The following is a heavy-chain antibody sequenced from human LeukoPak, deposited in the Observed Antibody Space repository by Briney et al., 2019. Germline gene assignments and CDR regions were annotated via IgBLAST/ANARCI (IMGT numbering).Heavy chain of an antibody. D-gene: IGHD1-14*01. CDR1: GFTVSSNY. CDR3: ARDLTTWGAFDI. V-gene: IGHV3-53*01. Sequence: GGSLRLSCAASGFTVSSNYMSWVRQAPGKGLEWVSVIYSGGSTYYADSVKGRFTISGDNSKNTLYLQMNSLRADDTAVYYCARDLTTWGAFDIWGQGTMVTVSS. CDR2: IYSGGST. J-gene: IGHJ3*02.